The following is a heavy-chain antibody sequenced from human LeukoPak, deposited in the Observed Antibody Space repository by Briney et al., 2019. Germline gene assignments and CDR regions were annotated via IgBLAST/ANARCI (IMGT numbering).Heavy chain of an antibody. CDR1: GGSFSGYY. V-gene: IGHV4-4*07. D-gene: IGHD3-9*01. CDR2: IYTSGST. J-gene: IGHJ5*02. CDR3: AREGLRYFDWFDP. Sequence: KASETLSLTCAVYGGSFSGYYWSWIRQPAGKGLEWIGRIYTSGSTNYNPSLKGRVTISVDTSKNQFSLKLSSVTAADTAVYYCAREGLRYFDWFDPWGQGTLVTVSS.